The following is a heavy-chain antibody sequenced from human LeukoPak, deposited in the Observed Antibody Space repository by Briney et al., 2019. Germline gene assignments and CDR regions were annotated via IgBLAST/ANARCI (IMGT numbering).Heavy chain of an antibody. Sequence: GGSLRLSFEASGFPFSSNWMSWVRQPPGKGLEWVANIKQDGSEKYYVDSVKGRFTISRDNAKNSLYLQMNSLRAEDTAVYYCARRRAAAIGYYFDYWGQGTLVTVSS. CDR3: ARRRAAAIGYYFDY. V-gene: IGHV3-7*01. D-gene: IGHD6-13*01. J-gene: IGHJ4*02. CDR1: GFPFSSNW. CDR2: IKQDGSEK.